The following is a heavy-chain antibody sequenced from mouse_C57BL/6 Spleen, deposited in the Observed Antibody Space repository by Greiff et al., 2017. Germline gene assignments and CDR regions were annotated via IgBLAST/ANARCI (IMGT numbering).Heavy chain of an antibody. CDR1: GYTFPSYW. V-gene: IGHV1-69*01. J-gene: IGHJ1*03. Sequence: VQLQQPGAELVMPGASVKLSCKASGYTFPSYWMHWVKQRPGQGLEWIGEIDPSDSYTNYNQKFTGKSTLTADKSSSTAYMQLSSLTSEDSAVYFCASGDSWYFDVWGTGTTVTVSS. CDR3: ASGDSWYFDV. CDR2: IDPSDSYT.